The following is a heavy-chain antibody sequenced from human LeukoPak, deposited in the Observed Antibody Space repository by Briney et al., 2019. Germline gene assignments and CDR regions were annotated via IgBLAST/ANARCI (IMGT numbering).Heavy chain of an antibody. CDR3: AKRTRRPFPLEY. CDR2: VYSGGST. CDR1: GFTVSNNY. J-gene: IGHJ4*02. V-gene: IGHV3-53*01. Sequence: SGGSLRLSCAASGFTVSNNYMTWVRQAPGEGLEWVSTVYSGGSTFYADSVQGRSTISRDNSKNTLYLQMNSLRAEDTAVYYCAKRTRRPFPLEYWGQGTLVTVSS. D-gene: IGHD1-1*01.